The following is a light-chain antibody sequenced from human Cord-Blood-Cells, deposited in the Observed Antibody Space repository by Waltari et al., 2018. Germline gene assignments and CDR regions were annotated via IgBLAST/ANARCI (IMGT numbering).Light chain of an antibody. J-gene: IGLJ2*01. CDR3: NSRDSSGKAV. Sequence: SSELTQDPAVSVALGQTVRIPCQGDTLRSDFASWYQQKPGQAPVLVIYGKNNRPSGIPDRFSGSSSGNTASLTITGAQAEDEADYYCNSRDSSGKAVFGGGTKLTVL. CDR1: TLRSDF. CDR2: GKN. V-gene: IGLV3-19*01.